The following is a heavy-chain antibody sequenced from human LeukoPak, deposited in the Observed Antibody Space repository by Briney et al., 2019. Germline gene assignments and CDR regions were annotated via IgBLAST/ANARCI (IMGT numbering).Heavy chain of an antibody. Sequence: SETLSLTCSFSGGSISSYYWSWIRQPAGKGLEWIGRIHTSGSTNYNPSLKSRVTMSVDTSKKQFSLKLKSVTAADTAVYYCARDEYYYGSGSYRYDYWDQGTLVTVSS. J-gene: IGHJ4*02. V-gene: IGHV4-4*07. D-gene: IGHD3-10*01. CDR3: ARDEYYYGSGSYRYDY. CDR2: IHTSGST. CDR1: GGSISSYY.